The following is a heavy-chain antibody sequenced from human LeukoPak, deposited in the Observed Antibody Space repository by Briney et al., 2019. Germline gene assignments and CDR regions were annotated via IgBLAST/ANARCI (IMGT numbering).Heavy chain of an antibody. CDR1: GFTVSTNY. D-gene: IGHD4-11*01. CDR3: AREMTNPFDY. Sequence: GGSLRLSCAASGFTVSTNYMSWVRQAPGKGLEWVSVIYSGGSTYYADSVKGRFTISRHNSENTLYLQMNSLRAEDTAVYYCAREMTNPFDYWGQGTLVTVSS. V-gene: IGHV3-53*04. J-gene: IGHJ4*02. CDR2: IYSGGST.